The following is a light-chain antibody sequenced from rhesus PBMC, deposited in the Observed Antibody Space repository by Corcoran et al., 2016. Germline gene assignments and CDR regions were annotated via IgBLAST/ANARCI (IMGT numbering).Light chain of an antibody. CDR2: KAS. CDR3: QHTYGTPLT. V-gene: IGKV1-74*01. CDR1: ENVNNY. Sequence: DIQMTQSPSSLSASVGDRVTITCRTSENVNNYLNWYQQKPRKAPQLLIYKASTLQSGVPSRFSGSGSGTDYTFTISSLQSDDFATYYCQHTYGTPLTFGGGTKVELK. J-gene: IGKJ4*01.